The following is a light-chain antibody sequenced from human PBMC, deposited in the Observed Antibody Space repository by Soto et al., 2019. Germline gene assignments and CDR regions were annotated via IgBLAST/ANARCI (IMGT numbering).Light chain of an antibody. J-gene: IGLJ2*01. CDR2: YTS. CDR3: LLYHIGAVI. Sequence: QTVVTQEPSLTVSPGGTVTLTCASNTGAVTSGYYPNWIQQKPGQPPRTLIYYTSDKRSWTPARFSGSLLGGKPALTVSGVQPEDEAEYYCLLYHIGAVIFGGGTKLTVL. CDR1: TGAVTSGYY. V-gene: IGLV7-43*01.